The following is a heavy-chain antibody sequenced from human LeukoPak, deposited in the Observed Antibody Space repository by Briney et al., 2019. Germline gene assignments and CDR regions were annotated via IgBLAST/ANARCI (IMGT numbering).Heavy chain of an antibody. Sequence: GGFLRLSCAASGFTFSSYSMNWVRQAPGKGLEWVSSISSSSSYIYYADSVKGRFTISRDNAKNSLYLQMNSLRAEDTAVYYCARTAYGDYDYFDYWGQGTLVTVSS. CDR3: ARTAYGDYDYFDY. D-gene: IGHD4-17*01. J-gene: IGHJ4*02. CDR1: GFTFSSYS. V-gene: IGHV3-21*01. CDR2: ISSSSSYI.